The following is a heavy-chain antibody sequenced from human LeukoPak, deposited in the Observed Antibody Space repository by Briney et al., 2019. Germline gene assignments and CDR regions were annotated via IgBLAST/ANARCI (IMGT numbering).Heavy chain of an antibody. CDR2: INPNSGGT. CDR1: GYTFTGYY. CDR3: ARDMAAAGIDY. V-gene: IGHV1-2*02. J-gene: IGHJ4*02. D-gene: IGHD6-13*01. Sequence: ASVKVSCKASGYTFTGYYMHWVRQAPGQGLEWMGWINPNSGGTKYAQKFQGRVTTTRDTSISTAYMELSRLRSDDTAVYYCARDMAAAGIDYWGQGTLVTVSS.